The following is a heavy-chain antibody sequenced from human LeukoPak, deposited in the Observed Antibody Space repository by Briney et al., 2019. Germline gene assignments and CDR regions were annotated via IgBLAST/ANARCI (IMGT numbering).Heavy chain of an antibody. J-gene: IGHJ6*03. CDR3: ARVIAARERYYYYYYVDV. V-gene: IGHV3-9*01. CDR2: ISWNSGSI. Sequence: GRSLRLSCAASGFTFDDYAMHWVRQAPGKGLEWVSGISWNSGSIGYADSVKGRFTISRDNAKNSLYLQMNSLRSEDTAVYYCARVIAARERYYYYYYVDVWGKGTTVTVSS. D-gene: IGHD6-6*01. CDR1: GFTFDDYA.